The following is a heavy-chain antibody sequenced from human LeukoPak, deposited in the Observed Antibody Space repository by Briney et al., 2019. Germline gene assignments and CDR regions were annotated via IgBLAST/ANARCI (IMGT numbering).Heavy chain of an antibody. V-gene: IGHV1-69*04. CDR2: IIPILGIA. D-gene: IGHD3-22*01. Sequence: ASVKVSCKASGYTFTSYYMHWVRQAPGQGLEWMGRIIPILGIANYAQKFQGRVTITADKSTSTAYMELSSLRSEDTAVYYCASERYYYDSSGHLPDYWGQGTLVTVSS. J-gene: IGHJ4*02. CDR3: ASERYYYDSSGHLPDY. CDR1: GYTFTSYY.